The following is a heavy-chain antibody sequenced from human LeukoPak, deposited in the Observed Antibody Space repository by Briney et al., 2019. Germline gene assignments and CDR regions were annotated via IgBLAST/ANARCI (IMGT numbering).Heavy chain of an antibody. CDR1: GFTFSSYS. V-gene: IGHV3-21*01. CDR2: ITSSSYI. Sequence: GGSLRLSCAASGFTFSSYSMNWVRQAPGKGLEWVSSITSSSYIYYADSVKGRFTISRDNAKNSLHLQMNSLRAEDTAVYYCAEGKDYYDSSGYPIWGQGTMVTVSS. CDR3: AEGKDYYDSSGYPI. D-gene: IGHD3-22*01. J-gene: IGHJ3*02.